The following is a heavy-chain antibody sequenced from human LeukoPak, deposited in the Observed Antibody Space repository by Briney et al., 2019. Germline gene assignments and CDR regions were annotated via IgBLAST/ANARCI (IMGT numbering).Heavy chain of an antibody. D-gene: IGHD3-3*01. CDR1: GYTYTTYG. CDR3: AREGPERDSWNPSDY. J-gene: IGHJ4*02. V-gene: IGHV1-18*01. CDR2: ISTYNQNT. Sequence: ASVKVSCKASGYTYTTYGITFVRQAPGQGLEWMGWISTYNQNTYSAQKFKGRVTLTTDTSASTVYMELRSLRSDDTAVYYCAREGPERDSWNPSDYCGQGTLVTVSS.